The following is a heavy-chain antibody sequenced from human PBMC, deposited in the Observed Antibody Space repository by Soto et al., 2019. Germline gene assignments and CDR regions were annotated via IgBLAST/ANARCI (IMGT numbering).Heavy chain of an antibody. D-gene: IGHD4-17*01. Sequence: VQLRESGPGLVKPSETLSLSCTVSGGSISGSYWSWVRQPAGKGLEWIGRIYSSGSSNYNPSLNSRLTMSLDMSKNQFSLKLTSVTAADTAIYYCARLFTVTTDYYFGMDVWGQGTTVTVSS. CDR3: ARLFTVTTDYYFGMDV. J-gene: IGHJ6*02. V-gene: IGHV4-4*07. CDR2: IYSSGSS. CDR1: GGSISGSY.